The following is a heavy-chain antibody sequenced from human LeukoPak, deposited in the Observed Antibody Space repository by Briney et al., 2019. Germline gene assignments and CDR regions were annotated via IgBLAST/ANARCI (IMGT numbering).Heavy chain of an antibody. Sequence: GGSLRLSCAASGFTFSSYAMSWVRQAPGKGLEWVSAISGSGGSTYYADSVKGRFTISRDNSKNTLYLQMNSLRAEDTAVYYCARDQVPAAIPYYYGMDVWGQGTTVTVSS. CDR1: GFTFSSYA. J-gene: IGHJ6*02. V-gene: IGHV3-23*01. D-gene: IGHD2-2*01. CDR2: ISGSGGST. CDR3: ARDQVPAAIPYYYGMDV.